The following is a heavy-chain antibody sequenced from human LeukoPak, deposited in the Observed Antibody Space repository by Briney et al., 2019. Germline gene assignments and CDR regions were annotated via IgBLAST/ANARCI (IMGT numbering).Heavy chain of an antibody. CDR2: IIPIFGTA. CDR1: GGTFSSYA. V-gene: IGHV1-69*13. Sequence: GASVKVSCKASGGTFSSYAISWVRQAPGEGLEWMGGIIPIFGTANYAQKFQGRVTITADESTSTAYMELSSLRSEDTAVYYCASGGIAVAKTLDYWGQGTLVTVPS. D-gene: IGHD6-19*01. CDR3: ASGGIAVAKTLDY. J-gene: IGHJ4*02.